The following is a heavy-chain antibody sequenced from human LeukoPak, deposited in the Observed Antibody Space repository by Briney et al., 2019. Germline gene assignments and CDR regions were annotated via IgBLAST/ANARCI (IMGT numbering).Heavy chain of an antibody. CDR1: GGSISSGSYY. V-gene: IGHV4-61*02. Sequence: SQTLSLTCTVSGGSISSGSYYWSWIRQPAGTGLEWIGRIYTSGSTNYNPSLKSRVTISVDTSKNQFSLKLSSVTAADTAVYYCARLVATFDYWGQGTLVTVSS. D-gene: IGHD5-12*01. CDR3: ARLVATFDY. CDR2: IYTSGST. J-gene: IGHJ4*02.